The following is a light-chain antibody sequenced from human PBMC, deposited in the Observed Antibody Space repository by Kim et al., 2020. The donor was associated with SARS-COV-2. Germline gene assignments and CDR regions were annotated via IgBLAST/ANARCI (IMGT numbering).Light chain of an antibody. V-gene: IGKV3-11*01. CDR1: QSVSKS. CDR3: QQRTKWLIS. J-gene: IGKJ5*01. CDR2: DTS. Sequence: SVGETATLSCRASQSVSKSLSWYQQKPGQPPRLLIFDTSSRATGIPARFAGFGSGTDFSLTISSLEPDDFAIYYCQQRTKWLISFGQGTRLEIK.